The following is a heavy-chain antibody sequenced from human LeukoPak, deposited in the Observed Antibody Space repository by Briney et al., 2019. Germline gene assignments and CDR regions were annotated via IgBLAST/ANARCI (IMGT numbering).Heavy chain of an antibody. D-gene: IGHD3-9*01. CDR1: GGSISSSSYY. CDR3: ARGRAYFD. V-gene: IGHV4-39*07. CDR2: INHSGST. J-gene: IGHJ4*02. Sequence: SETLSLTCTVSGGSISSSSYYWGWIRQPPGKGLEWIGEINHSGSTNYNPSLKSRLTISLDTSKNQFSLKLSSVTAADTAVYYCARGRAYFDWGQGTLVTVSS.